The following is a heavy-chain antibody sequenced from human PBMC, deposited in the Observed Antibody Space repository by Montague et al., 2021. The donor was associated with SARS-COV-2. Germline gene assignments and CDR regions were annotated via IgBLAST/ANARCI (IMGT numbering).Heavy chain of an antibody. V-gene: IGHV3-23*01. D-gene: IGHD3/OR15-3a*01. Sequence: SLRLSCAASGFTFSTYAMSWVRQAPGKGLEWVSGIGGGDGRTYYADSVKGRFTISRDNSKNTLFLQMNRLRVEDTAVYYCANGLDPDYWGQGTLVTVAT. CDR3: ANGLDPDY. CDR1: GFTFSTYA. J-gene: IGHJ4*02. CDR2: IGGGDGRT.